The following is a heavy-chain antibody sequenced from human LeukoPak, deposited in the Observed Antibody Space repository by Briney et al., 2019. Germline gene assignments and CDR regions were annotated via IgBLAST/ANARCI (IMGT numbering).Heavy chain of an antibody. CDR1: GAFISSGDFY. V-gene: IGHV4-30-4*01. Sequence: PSETLSLTCTVSGAFISSGDFYWSWIRQTPGKSLEWIGYVFHSGSTYYNPSLKSRATVSMDTSNNQFSLKLTSVTAADTALYYCVRGASTGKVDFWGQGTPVTVSA. J-gene: IGHJ4*02. D-gene: IGHD1-1*01. CDR2: VFHSGST. CDR3: VRGASTGKVDF.